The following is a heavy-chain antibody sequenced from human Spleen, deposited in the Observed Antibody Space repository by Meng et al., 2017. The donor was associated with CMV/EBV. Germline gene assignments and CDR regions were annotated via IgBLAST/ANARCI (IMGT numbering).Heavy chain of an antibody. CDR1: GLTFSSYA. D-gene: IGHD2-21*01. V-gene: IGHV3-23*01. J-gene: IGHJ4*02. Sequence: GGSLRLSCEASGLTFSSYAMSWVRQAPGKGLEWVSAIGASAGGTYYADSVKGRFTISRDNAKNTLYLQMNSLRAEDTAVYYCAKYSAVGERLYYFDYWGQGTLVTVSS. CDR3: AKYSAVGERLYYFDY. CDR2: IGASAGGT.